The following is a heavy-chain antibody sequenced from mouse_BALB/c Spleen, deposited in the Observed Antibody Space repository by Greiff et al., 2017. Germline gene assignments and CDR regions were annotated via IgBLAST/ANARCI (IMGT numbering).Heavy chain of an antibody. J-gene: IGHJ4*01. V-gene: IGHV1-4*01. D-gene: IGHD2-2*01. CDR2: INPSTGYT. Sequence: VQLQQSGAELATPGASVKMSCKASGYTLTSYWMHWVKQRPGQGLEWIGYINPSTGYTEYNQKFKDKATLTADKSSSTAYMQLSSLTSEDSAVYYCARSHYGYDYYAMDYWGQGTSVTVSS. CDR1: GYTLTSYW. CDR3: ARSHYGYDYYAMDY.